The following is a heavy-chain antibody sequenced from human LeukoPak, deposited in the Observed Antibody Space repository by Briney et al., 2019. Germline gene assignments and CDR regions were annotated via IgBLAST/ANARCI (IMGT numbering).Heavy chain of an antibody. CDR2: VGHDGDER. J-gene: IGHJ4*02. CDR1: ALTFNSYA. CDR3: EKSSGASYPRSRIFDF. D-gene: IGHD1-1*01. Sequence: PGGSLRLSCERSALTFNSYAMNWGRPASGKGLEWVALVGHDGDERFYADSVRGRFTISRDNSNNMMFMQMNRLRAEEKAKYSCEKSSGASYPRSRIFDFWGQGTMVTVSS. V-gene: IGHV3-23*01.